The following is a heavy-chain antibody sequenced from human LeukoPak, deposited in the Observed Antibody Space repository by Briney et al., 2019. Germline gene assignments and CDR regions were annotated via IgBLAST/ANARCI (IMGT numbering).Heavy chain of an antibody. CDR1: GFTFSNYW. D-gene: IGHD3-22*01. CDR2: IKQDGSEK. Sequence: GGSLRLSCAASGFTFSNYWMSWVRQAPGKGLEWAANIKQDGSEKYYVDSVNGRFTISRDNAENSLYLQMNNLRAEDTAVYYCARVYNPNNPDSRGFRHFDDWGQRTQVTFSS. J-gene: IGHJ4*02. CDR3: ARVYNPNNPDSRGFRHFDD. V-gene: IGHV3-7*01.